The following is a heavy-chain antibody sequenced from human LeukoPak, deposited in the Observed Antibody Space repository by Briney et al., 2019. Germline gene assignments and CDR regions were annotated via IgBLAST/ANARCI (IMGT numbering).Heavy chain of an antibody. Sequence: PSETLSLTCTVSGGSISSYYWSWIRQPAGKGLEWIGRIYTSGSTNYNPSLKSRVTMSVAMPKNQFSLKVSSVTAADTGVYYCARDHYYGSGSYVPFDYWGQGTLVTVSS. CDR1: GGSISSYY. D-gene: IGHD3-10*01. J-gene: IGHJ4*02. V-gene: IGHV4-4*07. CDR3: ARDHYYGSGSYVPFDY. CDR2: IYTSGST.